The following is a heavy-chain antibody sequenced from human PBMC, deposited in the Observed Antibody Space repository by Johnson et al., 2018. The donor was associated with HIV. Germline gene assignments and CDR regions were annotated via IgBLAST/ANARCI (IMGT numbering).Heavy chain of an antibody. D-gene: IGHD1-26*01. CDR2: TRNKAYSYTT. CDR1: GFTFSDHY. J-gene: IGHJ3*02. V-gene: IGHV3-72*01. CDR3: AISVVGARTHDALDI. Sequence: VQLVESGGGLVQPGGSLRLSCAASGFTFSDHYMDWVRQAPWKGLEWVGRTRNKAYSYTTDYAASVKSRFTLSRDDSKNSVHLQMNSLRTDDTAVVDCAISVVGARTHDALDIWGQGTMVTVSS.